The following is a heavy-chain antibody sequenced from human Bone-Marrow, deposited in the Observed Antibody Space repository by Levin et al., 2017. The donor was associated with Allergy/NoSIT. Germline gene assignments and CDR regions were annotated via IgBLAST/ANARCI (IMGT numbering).Heavy chain of an antibody. V-gene: IGHV3-7*01. CDR3: ARDQFRRATIGARWFDP. D-gene: IGHD5-24*01. Sequence: ASVKVSCAASGFTFSNSWMSWVRQAPGKGLEWVANIKEDGSEKYYVDSVKGRFTISRDHAKNSLYVQMNSLRAEDTAVYYCARDQFRRATIGARWFDPWGQGILVTVSS. CDR1: GFTFSNSW. CDR2: IKEDGSEK. J-gene: IGHJ5*02.